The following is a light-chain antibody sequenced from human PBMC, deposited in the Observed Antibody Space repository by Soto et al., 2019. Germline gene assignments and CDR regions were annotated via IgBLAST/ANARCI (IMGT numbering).Light chain of an antibody. J-gene: IGLJ1*01. CDR2: EVS. CDR3: ISFTSMSTPGG. V-gene: IGLV2-14*01. Sequence: QSALTQPASVSGSPGQSITISCTGTSSDVGGYNYVSWYKQHPGKAPKLMIYEVSNRPSGVSNRFSGSKSVNTASLTISGLQAEDEADYYFISFTSMSTPGGFGTWTKVTVL. CDR1: SSDVGGYNY.